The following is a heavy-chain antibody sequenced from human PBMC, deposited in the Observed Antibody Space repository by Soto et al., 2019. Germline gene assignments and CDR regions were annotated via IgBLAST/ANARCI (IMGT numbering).Heavy chain of an antibody. CDR1: GFTLSNYW. Sequence: GGSLRLSCAASGFTLSNYWMGWVRQAPGKGLEWVANIKQDGSEKYYVDSVEGRFTISRDNAKNSLYLQMNSLRAEDTAVYYCAKSTAAGFDYWGQGALVTVSS. J-gene: IGHJ4*02. D-gene: IGHD2-2*01. CDR2: IKQDGSEK. V-gene: IGHV3-7*01. CDR3: AKSTAAGFDY.